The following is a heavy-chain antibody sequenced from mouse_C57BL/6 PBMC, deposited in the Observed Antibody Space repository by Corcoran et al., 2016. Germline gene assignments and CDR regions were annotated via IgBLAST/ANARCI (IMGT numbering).Heavy chain of an antibody. CDR3: ARPSGNEERDY. D-gene: IGHD2-1*01. CDR1: GYTFTTYG. J-gene: IGHJ2*01. CDR2: INTYSGVP. Sequence: QIQLVQSGPELKKPGETVKISCKASGYTFTTYGKSWVKQAPGKGLKWMGWINTYSGVPTYADDFKGRFAFSLETSASTAYLQINNLKNEDTATYCCARPSGNEERDYWCQGTTLTVSS. V-gene: IGHV9-3*01.